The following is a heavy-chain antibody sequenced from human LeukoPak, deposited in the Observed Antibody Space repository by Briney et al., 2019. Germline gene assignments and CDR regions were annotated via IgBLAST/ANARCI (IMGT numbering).Heavy chain of an antibody. D-gene: IGHD3-22*01. CDR3: AKATWGYYYDSSGYTDY. CDR2: ISGSGGST. CDR1: GFTFSSYA. Sequence: GGSLRLSCAASGFTFSSYAMSWVRQAPGKGLEWVSAISGSGGSTYYADSVKGRFTISRDNSKNTLYLQMNSLRAEDTAVYYCAKATWGYYYDSSGYTDYWGQGTLVTVSS. J-gene: IGHJ4*02. V-gene: IGHV3-23*01.